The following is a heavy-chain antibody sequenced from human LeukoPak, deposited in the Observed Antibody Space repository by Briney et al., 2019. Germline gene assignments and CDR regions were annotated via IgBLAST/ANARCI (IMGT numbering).Heavy chain of an antibody. Sequence: SVKVSCKASGGTFSSYAISWARQAPGQGLEWMGGIIPIFGAANYAQKFQGRVTITADESTSTAYMELSSLRSEDTAVYYCARSGKAAAGTGHFDYWGQGTLVTVSS. CDR1: GGTFSSYA. D-gene: IGHD6-13*01. J-gene: IGHJ4*02. CDR3: ARSGKAAAGTGHFDY. V-gene: IGHV1-69*13. CDR2: IIPIFGAA.